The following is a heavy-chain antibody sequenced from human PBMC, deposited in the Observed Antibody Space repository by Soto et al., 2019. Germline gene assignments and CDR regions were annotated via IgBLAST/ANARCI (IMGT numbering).Heavy chain of an antibody. D-gene: IGHD6-6*01. CDR3: TRVAYSSSSYNWFDP. V-gene: IGHV4-59*01. CDR1: GGSIRSNY. Sequence: QVQLQESGPGLVKPSETLSLTCTVSGGSIRSNYWSWIRQPPGKGLEWIGYIYYTGSTNYNPSLKRRVTISVNKSKNQFSLRLNSVTAADTAVYFCTRVAYSSSSYNWFDPWGQGTLVTVSS. J-gene: IGHJ5*02. CDR2: IYYTGST.